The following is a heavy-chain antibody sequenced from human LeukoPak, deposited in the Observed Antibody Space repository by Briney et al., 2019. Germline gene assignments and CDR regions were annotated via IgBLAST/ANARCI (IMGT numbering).Heavy chain of an antibody. CDR3: ARSRRDYDILTGYYRRSFNWFDP. J-gene: IGHJ5*02. CDR1: GGSFSGYY. CDR2: INHSGST. D-gene: IGHD3-9*01. V-gene: IGHV4-34*01. Sequence: SETLSLTCAVYGGSFSGYYWIWIRQPPGKGLEWIGEINHSGSTNYNPSLKSRVTISVDTSKNQFSLKLSSVTAADTAVYYCARSRRDYDILTGYYRRSFNWFDPWGQGTLVTVSS.